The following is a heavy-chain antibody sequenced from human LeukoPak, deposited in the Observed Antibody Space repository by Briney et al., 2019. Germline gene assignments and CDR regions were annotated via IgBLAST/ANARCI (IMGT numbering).Heavy chain of an antibody. CDR2: INSDGSST. D-gene: IGHD3-16*01. CDR3: ARDGGDGRFGAFDI. V-gene: IGHV3-74*01. Sequence: GGSLRLSCAASGFTFSSYWMHWVRQAPGKGLVWVSRINSDGSSTIYADSVKGRFTFSRDNAKNTLYLQMNSLRAEDTAVYYCARDGGDGRFGAFDIWGQGTMVTVSS. CDR1: GFTFSSYW. J-gene: IGHJ3*02.